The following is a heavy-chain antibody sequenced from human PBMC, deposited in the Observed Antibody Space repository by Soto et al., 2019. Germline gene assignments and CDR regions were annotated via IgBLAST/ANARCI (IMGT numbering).Heavy chain of an antibody. CDR1: GGYIGRSSYF. Sequence: NPSETLSLTCTVSGGYIGRSSYFWGWVRQPPGKGLEWIGSIFYSGTTYYNPSLKSRVSISVDTSNNQFSLSRASVTAAATAVYYCARQFCINGVCPPNLLSRFFDSWCQGMLVTVSS. CDR3: ARQFCINGVCPPNLLSRFFDS. D-gene: IGHD2-8*01. J-gene: IGHJ4*02. CDR2: IFYSGTT. V-gene: IGHV4-39*01.